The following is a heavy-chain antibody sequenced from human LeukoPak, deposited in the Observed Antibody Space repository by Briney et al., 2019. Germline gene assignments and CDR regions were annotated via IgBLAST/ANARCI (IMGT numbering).Heavy chain of an antibody. D-gene: IGHD6-13*01. CDR2: IIPIFGTA. CDR1: GGPFSSYA. V-gene: IGHV1-69*13. J-gene: IGHJ4*02. Sequence: RASVKVSCKASGGPFSSYAISWVRQAPGQGLEWMGGIIPIFGTANYAQKFQGRVTITADESTSTAYMELSSLRSEDTAVYYCATLRGAAAEGYWGQGTLVTVSS. CDR3: ATLRGAAAEGY.